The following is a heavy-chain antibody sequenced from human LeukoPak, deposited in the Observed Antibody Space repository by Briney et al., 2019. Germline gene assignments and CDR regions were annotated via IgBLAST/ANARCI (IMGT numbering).Heavy chain of an antibody. J-gene: IGHJ1*01. CDR3: ARGGAARLHFQN. CDR1: GGTFSSYA. Sequence: SVKVSCKASGGTFSSYAISWVRQAPGQGLEWMGGIIPIFGTANYAQKFQGRVTITADESTSTAYMELSSLRSEDTAVYYCARGGAARLHFQNWGQGTLVTVSS. V-gene: IGHV1-69*13. CDR2: IIPIFGTA. D-gene: IGHD6-6*01.